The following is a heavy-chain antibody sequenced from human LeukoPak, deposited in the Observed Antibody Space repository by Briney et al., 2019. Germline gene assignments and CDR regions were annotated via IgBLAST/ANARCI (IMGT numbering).Heavy chain of an antibody. CDR1: GFTFTSYW. V-gene: IGHV3-15*01. Sequence: PGGSLRLSCAASGFTFTSYWMSWVRQAPGKGLEWVGRIKSKTDGGTTDYAAPVKGRFTISRDDSKNTLYLQMNSLKTEDTAVYYCTTEGTVVTPTHYYWGQGTLVTVSS. CDR3: TTEGTVVTPTHYY. CDR2: IKSKTDGGTT. J-gene: IGHJ4*02. D-gene: IGHD4-23*01.